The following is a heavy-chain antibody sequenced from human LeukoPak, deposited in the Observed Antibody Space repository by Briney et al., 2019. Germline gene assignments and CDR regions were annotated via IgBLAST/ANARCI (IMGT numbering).Heavy chain of an antibody. CDR2: INHSGST. CDR1: GGSFSGYY. Sequence: SETLSLTCAVYGGSFSGYYWSWIRQPPGKGLEWIGEINHSGSTNYNPSLKSRVTVSVDTSKNQFSLKLSSVTAADTAVYYCASQLAHIDYWGQGTLVTVSS. D-gene: IGHD2-2*01. V-gene: IGHV4-34*01. CDR3: ASQLAHIDY. J-gene: IGHJ4*02.